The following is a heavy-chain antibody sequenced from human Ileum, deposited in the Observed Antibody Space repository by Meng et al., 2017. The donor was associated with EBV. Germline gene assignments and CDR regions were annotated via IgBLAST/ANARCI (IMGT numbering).Heavy chain of an antibody. D-gene: IGHD3-22*01. J-gene: IGHJ4*02. CDR3: ASGRYYAWHS. CDR1: GDSISSNNW. V-gene: IGHV4-4*02. Sequence: GQREELGRGLVKPSGTLFLTLALSGDSISSNNWWSWVRQPPGKGLEWIGEIYHSGSTNYNPSFKSRVTMSVDKSKNQISLNLSSVTAADTAVYYCASGRYYAWHSWGRGTLVTVSS. CDR2: IYHSGST.